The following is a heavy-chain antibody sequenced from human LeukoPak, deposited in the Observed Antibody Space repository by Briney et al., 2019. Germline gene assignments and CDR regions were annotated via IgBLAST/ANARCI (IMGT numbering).Heavy chain of an antibody. V-gene: IGHV4-39*07. CDR1: GGSISSGSYY. CDR2: IYYSGST. CDR3: AREDYYDSSGYYYGD. Sequence: SETLSLTCTVSGGSISSGSYYWSWIRQPAGKGLEWIGSIYYSGSTYYNPSLKSRVTISVDTSKNQFSLKLSSVTAADTAVYYCAREDYYDSSGYYYGDWGQETLVTVSS. D-gene: IGHD3-22*01. J-gene: IGHJ4*02.